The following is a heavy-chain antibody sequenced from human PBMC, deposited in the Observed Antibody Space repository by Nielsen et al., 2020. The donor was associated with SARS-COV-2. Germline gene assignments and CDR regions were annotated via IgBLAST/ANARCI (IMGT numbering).Heavy chain of an antibody. CDR2: IIPIFGTA. V-gene: IGHV1-69*13. D-gene: IGHD5-12*01. J-gene: IGHJ3*02. Sequence: SVKVSCKASGYTFTSYGISWVRQAPGQGLEWMGGIIPIFGTANYAQKFQGRVTITADESTSTAYMELSSLRSEDTAVYYCARVIGYSDRSKAFDIWGQGTMVTVSS. CDR3: ARVIGYSDRSKAFDI. CDR1: GYTFTSYG.